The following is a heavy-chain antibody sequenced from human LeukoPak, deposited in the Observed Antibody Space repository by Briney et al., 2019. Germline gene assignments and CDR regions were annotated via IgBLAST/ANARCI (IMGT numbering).Heavy chain of an antibody. J-gene: IGHJ4*02. CDR3: ATGQTYFDY. CDR2: IYTSGST. Sequence: SQTLSLTCTVSGGSISSGSYYWGWIRQPAGKGLEWIGRIYTSGSTNYSPSLKSRVTISVDTSKNQFSLKLSSVTAADTAVYYCATGQTYFDYWGQGALVTVSS. V-gene: IGHV4-61*02. CDR1: GGSISSGSYY.